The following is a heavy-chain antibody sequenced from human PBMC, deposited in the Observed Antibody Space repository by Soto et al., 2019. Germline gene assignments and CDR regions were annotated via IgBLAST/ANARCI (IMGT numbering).Heavy chain of an antibody. D-gene: IGHD3-3*01. Sequence: SETLSLTCTVSGGSISSYYWSWIRQPPGKGLEWIGYIYYSGSTNYNPSLKSRVTISVDTSKNQFSLKLSSVTAADTAVYYCARGPRGDFWSGYYTYYYYGMDVWGQGTTVTVSS. V-gene: IGHV4-59*01. CDR1: GGSISSYY. J-gene: IGHJ6*02. CDR2: IYYSGST. CDR3: ARGPRGDFWSGYYTYYYYGMDV.